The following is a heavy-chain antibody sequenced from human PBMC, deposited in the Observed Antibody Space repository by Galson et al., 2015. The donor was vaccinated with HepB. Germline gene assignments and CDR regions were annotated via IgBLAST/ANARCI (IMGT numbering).Heavy chain of an antibody. Sequence: SLRLSCAASGFTFGDYAMSWFRQAPGKGLEWVGFIRSKAYGGTTEYAASVKGRFTISRDDSKSIAYLQMNSLKTEDTAVYYCTRDWGVGAVAGLGGMDVWGQGTTVTVSS. J-gene: IGHJ6*02. CDR2: IRSKAYGGTT. V-gene: IGHV3-49*03. D-gene: IGHD6-19*01. CDR3: TRDWGVGAVAGLGGMDV. CDR1: GFTFGDYA.